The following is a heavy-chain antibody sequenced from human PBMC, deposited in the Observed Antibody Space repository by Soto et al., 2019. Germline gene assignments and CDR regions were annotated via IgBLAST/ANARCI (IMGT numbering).Heavy chain of an antibody. CDR2: ISGSGGST. Sequence: EVQLLESGGGLVQPGGSLRLSCAASGFTFSSYAMSWVRQAPGKGLEWVSAISGSGGSTYYADSVKGRFTISRDNSKNTLYLQMNSLRAEDTAVYYCAKGGPYYYDSSGYYDYWGHGTLVTVSS. D-gene: IGHD3-22*01. CDR1: GFTFSSYA. J-gene: IGHJ4*01. V-gene: IGHV3-23*01. CDR3: AKGGPYYYDSSGYYDY.